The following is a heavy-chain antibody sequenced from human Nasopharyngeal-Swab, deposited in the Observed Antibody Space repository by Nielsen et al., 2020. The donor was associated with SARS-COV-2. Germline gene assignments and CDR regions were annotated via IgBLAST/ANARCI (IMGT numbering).Heavy chain of an antibody. CDR3: ARSRQGLLDY. CDR2: ISSSGSTI. Sequence: LSLTCAVYGGSFSGNYWSWIRQAPGKGLEWVSYISSSGSTIYYADSVKGRFTISRDNAKNSLYLQMNSLRAEDTAVYYCARSRQGLLDYWGQGTLVTVSS. J-gene: IGHJ4*02. V-gene: IGHV3-11*04. CDR1: GGSFSGNY. D-gene: IGHD5-18*01.